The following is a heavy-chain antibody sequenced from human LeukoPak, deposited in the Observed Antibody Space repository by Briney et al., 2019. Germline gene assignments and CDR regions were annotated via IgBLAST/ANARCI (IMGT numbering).Heavy chain of an antibody. Sequence: SETLSLTCTVSGGSISSYYWSWIRQPPGKGLEWIGYIYYSGSTNCNPSLKSRVTISADTSKNQFSLKLSSVTAADTAVYYCARHAGMSSGWYPFDYWGQGTLVTVSS. CDR2: IYYSGST. D-gene: IGHD6-19*01. CDR1: GGSISSYY. CDR3: ARHAGMSSGWYPFDY. J-gene: IGHJ4*02. V-gene: IGHV4-59*08.